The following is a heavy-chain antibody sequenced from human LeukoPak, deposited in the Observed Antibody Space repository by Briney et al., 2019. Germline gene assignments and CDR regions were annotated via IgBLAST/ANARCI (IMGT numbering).Heavy chain of an antibody. CDR1: GYTFTGYY. CDR2: INPNSGGT. V-gene: IGHV1-2*06. J-gene: IGHJ4*02. Sequence: ASVKVSCKASGYTFTGYYIHWVRQAPGQGLEWMGRINPNSGGTDYAQNFQGRVTVTRDTSISTAYMDLSGLRSDDTAVYYCARDQVGCSRTGCFFDYWGQGTLVTVSS. CDR3: ARDQVGCSRTGCFFDY. D-gene: IGHD2-2*01.